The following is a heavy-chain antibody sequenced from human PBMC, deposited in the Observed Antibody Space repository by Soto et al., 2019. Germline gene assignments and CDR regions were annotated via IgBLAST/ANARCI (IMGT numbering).Heavy chain of an antibody. CDR1: GFTFGTTD. V-gene: IGHV3-23*01. Sequence: HPGGSLRLSCAASGFTFGTTDMSWVRQAPGEGLEWVSTIDGSGGITYYADSVKGRFTISRDNSRNTVYLQMNSLRGDDTALYYCVKNSGCFNTWGQGALVTVSS. CDR2: IDGSGGIT. CDR3: VKNSGCFNT. J-gene: IGHJ5*02. D-gene: IGHD2-15*01.